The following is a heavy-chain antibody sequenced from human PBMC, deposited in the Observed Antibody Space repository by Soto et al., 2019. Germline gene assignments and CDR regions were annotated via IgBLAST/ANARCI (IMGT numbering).Heavy chain of an antibody. CDR1: VFTFSSYS. CDR2: ISSSSSYI. D-gene: IGHD3-22*01. V-gene: IGHV3-21*01. Sequence: PWGSLRLSCAASVFTFSSYSMNWVRQAPGKGLEWVSSISSSSSYIYYADSVKGRFTISRDNAKNSLYLQMNSLRAEDTAVYYCARVPPDYYDSIPVYWGQGTLVTVSS. J-gene: IGHJ4*02. CDR3: ARVPPDYYDSIPVY.